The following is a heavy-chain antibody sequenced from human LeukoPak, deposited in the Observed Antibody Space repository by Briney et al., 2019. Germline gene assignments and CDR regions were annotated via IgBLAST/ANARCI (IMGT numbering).Heavy chain of an antibody. CDR2: ISSSSSNI. Sequence: GGSLRLSCAASGFTFSSYSMNWVRQAPGKGLEWVSYISSSSSNIYYADSVKGRFTISRDNSKNSLYLQMNSLRAEDTAVYYCARDIVVVPAAPVYWGQGTLVTVSS. CDR1: GFTFSSYS. D-gene: IGHD2-2*01. J-gene: IGHJ4*02. V-gene: IGHV3-48*01. CDR3: ARDIVVVPAAPVY.